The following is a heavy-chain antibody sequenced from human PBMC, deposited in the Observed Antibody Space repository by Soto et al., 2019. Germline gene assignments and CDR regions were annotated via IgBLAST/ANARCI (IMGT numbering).Heavy chain of an antibody. CDR2: ISYDGSNK. CDR3: AKEYYYDSSGYSFPPLFDY. D-gene: IGHD3-22*01. CDR1: GFTFSSYG. J-gene: IGHJ4*02. V-gene: IGHV3-30*18. Sequence: PGGSLRLSCAASGFTFSSYGMHWVRQAPGKGLEWVAVISYDGSNKDYADSVKGRFTISRDNSKNTLYLQMNSLRAEDTAVYYCAKEYYYDSSGYSFPPLFDYWGQGTLVTVSS.